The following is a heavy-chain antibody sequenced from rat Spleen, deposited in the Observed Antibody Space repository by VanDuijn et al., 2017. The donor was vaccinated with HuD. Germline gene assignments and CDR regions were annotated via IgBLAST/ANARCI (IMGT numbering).Heavy chain of an antibody. J-gene: IGHJ2*01. D-gene: IGHD5-1*01. CDR2: ISAGGDSS. Sequence: EVQLVESGGGLVQPGRSLKLSCAASGFTFSNYYMAWVRQAPTKGLEWVAYISAGGDSSYYRDSVKGRFAISRDNAKSTLYLQMDSLRSEDTATYYCARNWDYWGQGVMVTVSS. CDR3: ARNWDY. CDR1: GFTFSNYY. V-gene: IGHV5-27*01.